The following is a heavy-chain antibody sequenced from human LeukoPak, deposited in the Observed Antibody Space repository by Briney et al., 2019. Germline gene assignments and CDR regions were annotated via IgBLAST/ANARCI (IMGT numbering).Heavy chain of an antibody. J-gene: IGHJ4*02. Sequence: GASVKVSCKASGYTFSGYYVHWVRQAPGQGLEWMGWINPNSGGTNYAQKFQARVTMTRDTSISTAYMELSRLRSDDTAVCFCARDGYYDSSGYYWSQMGTFDYWGQGTLVTVSS. CDR2: INPNSGGT. V-gene: IGHV1-2*02. D-gene: IGHD3-22*01. CDR3: ARDGYYDSSGYYWSQMGTFDY. CDR1: GYTFSGYY.